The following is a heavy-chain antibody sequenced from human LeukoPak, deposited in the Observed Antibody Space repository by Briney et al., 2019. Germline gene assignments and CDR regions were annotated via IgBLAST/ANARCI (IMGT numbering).Heavy chain of an antibody. CDR1: GFTFTDFW. V-gene: IGHV3-7*03. CDR2: INNDGSGK. J-gene: IGHJ6*04. CDR3: VRDDGDV. Sequence: GGSLRLSCTFSGFTFTDFWMKWVRQAPGKGLEWVASINNDGSGKYSVDSVRDRVTISRDNAKNSLHLQINSLTVEDTAIYYCVRDDGDVWVKGTTVTVSS.